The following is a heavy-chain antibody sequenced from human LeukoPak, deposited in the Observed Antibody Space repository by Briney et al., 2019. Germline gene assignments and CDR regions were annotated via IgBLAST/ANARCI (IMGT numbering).Heavy chain of an antibody. J-gene: IGHJ3*02. CDR1: GFIFSNYA. D-gene: IGHD4-17*01. CDR3: ARDPNGDYIGAFDM. V-gene: IGHV3-23*01. Sequence: GGSLRLSCAASGFIFSNYALMWLRQPPGKGLEWVSAIRGSGGGTFYADSVKGRFTISRDNSKNTLYLQMNGLRAEDTAVYYCARDPNGDYIGAFDMWGRGTLVTVS. CDR2: IRGSGGGT.